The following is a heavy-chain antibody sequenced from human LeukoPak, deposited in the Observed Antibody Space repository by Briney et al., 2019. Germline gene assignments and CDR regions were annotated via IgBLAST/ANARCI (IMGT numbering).Heavy chain of an antibody. J-gene: IGHJ4*02. CDR2: NNGRGDDT. CDR3: AKGHRSTSSFFDS. V-gene: IGHV3-23*01. Sequence: GGSLRHSCGACSGFAMSWVRQAPGRGLAWVSANNGRGDDTYYPDSVKGRFTISRHNSNNSLYLQMHSLRAEDTAVYYCAKGHRSTSSFFDSWGQGILVTVSS. D-gene: IGHD1-26*01. CDR1: SGFA.